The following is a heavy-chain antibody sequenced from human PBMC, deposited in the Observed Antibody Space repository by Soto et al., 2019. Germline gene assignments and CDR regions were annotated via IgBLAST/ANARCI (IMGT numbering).Heavy chain of an antibody. CDR2: ISSSSSTI. J-gene: IGHJ4*02. D-gene: IGHD3-3*01. V-gene: IGHV3-48*02. CDR1: GFTFSSYS. CDR3: ASSIYYDFWSGYHY. Sequence: LRLSFAASGFTFSSYSMNWVRQAPGKGLEWVSYISSSSSTIYYADSVKGRFTISRDNAKNSLYLQMNSLRDEDTAVYYCASSIYYDFWSGYHYWGQGTLVTVSS.